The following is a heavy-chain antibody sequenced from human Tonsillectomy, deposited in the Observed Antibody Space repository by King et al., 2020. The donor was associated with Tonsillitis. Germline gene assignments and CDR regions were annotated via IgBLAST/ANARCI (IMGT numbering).Heavy chain of an antibody. CDR1: GYTLTDYY. D-gene: IGHD6-13*01. J-gene: IGHJ3*02. V-gene: IGHV1-2*02. CDR2: INAKSGGT. CDR3: ARDPSRGAATADDAFDI. Sequence: QLVQSGAEVKKPGASVKVSCKASGYTLTDYYMHWVRQAPGQGLEWMGWINAKSGGTTYAQKFQGRVTMTRDTSISTAYMELSRVRSDDTAVYYCARDPSRGAATADDAFDIWGQGTMVTVS.